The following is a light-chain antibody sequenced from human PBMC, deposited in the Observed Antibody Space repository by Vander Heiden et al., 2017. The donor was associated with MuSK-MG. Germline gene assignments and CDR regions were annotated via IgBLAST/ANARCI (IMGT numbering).Light chain of an antibody. CDR2: AAS. Sequence: DIQMTQSPSSLSASVGDRVTITCRASQGISNYLAWYQQKPGKVPKLLIYAASTLQSGVPSPFTGTRSGTDFTLTISSLQPEDVATYYCQKDNSAPFTFGHGTKVDIK. J-gene: IGKJ3*01. CDR1: QGISNY. V-gene: IGKV1-27*01. CDR3: QKDNSAPFT.